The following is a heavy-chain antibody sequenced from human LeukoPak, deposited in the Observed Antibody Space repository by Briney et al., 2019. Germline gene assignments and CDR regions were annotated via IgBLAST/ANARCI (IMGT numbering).Heavy chain of an antibody. D-gene: IGHD3-22*01. CDR3: ARDFGYYDSSGYYLGIFDY. CDR2: INWNGGST. V-gene: IGHV3-20*04. J-gene: IGHJ4*02. Sequence: PGGSLRLPCAASGFTFDDYGMSWVRQAPGKGLEWVSGINWNGGSTGYADSVKGRFTISRDNAKNSLYLQMNSLRAEDTALYYCARDFGYYDSSGYYLGIFDYWGQGTLVTVSS. CDR1: GFTFDDYG.